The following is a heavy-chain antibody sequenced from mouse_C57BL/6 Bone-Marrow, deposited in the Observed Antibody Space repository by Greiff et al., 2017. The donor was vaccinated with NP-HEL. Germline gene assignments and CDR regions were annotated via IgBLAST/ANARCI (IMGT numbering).Heavy chain of an antibody. Sequence: QVHVKQPGAELVKPGASVKVSCKASGYTFTSYWMHWVKQRPGQGLEWIGRIHPSDSDTNYNQKFKGKATLTVDKSSSTAYMQISSLTSEDSAVYYCAIGAYGYDCWYFDVWGTGTTVTVSS. CDR1: GYTFTSYW. V-gene: IGHV1-74*01. CDR2: IHPSDSDT. CDR3: AIGAYGYDCWYFDV. D-gene: IGHD2-2*01. J-gene: IGHJ1*03.